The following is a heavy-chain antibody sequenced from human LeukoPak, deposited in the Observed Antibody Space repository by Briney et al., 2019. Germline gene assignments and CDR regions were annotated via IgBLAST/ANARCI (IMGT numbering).Heavy chain of an antibody. CDR3: ARDRADYYYYGMDV. CDR1: GGSISSSGHY. D-gene: IGHD3-10*01. J-gene: IGHJ6*02. CDR2: MYYSGST. V-gene: IGHV4-39*02. Sequence: SETLSLTCTVSGGSISSSGHYWGWIRQPPGKGLEWIGSMYYSGSTYYNPSLKSRVTIFVDTSKNQFSLNLSSVTAADTAVYYCARDRADYYYYGMDVWGQGTTVTVSS.